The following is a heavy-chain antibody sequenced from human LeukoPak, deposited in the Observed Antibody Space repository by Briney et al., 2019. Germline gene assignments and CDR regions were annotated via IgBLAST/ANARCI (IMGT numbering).Heavy chain of an antibody. D-gene: IGHD3-22*01. J-gene: IGHJ4*02. Sequence: GGSLRLSCAASGFTFSNYGMSWVRQAPGKGLQWVSGISGSGGERYYTESVKGRFTISRDNSKNTLYLQMNSLRAEDTAVYYCAKLLYYYDSSQPYWGQGTLVTVSS. V-gene: IGHV3-23*01. CDR3: AKLLYYYDSSQPY. CDR2: ISGSGGER. CDR1: GFTFSNYG.